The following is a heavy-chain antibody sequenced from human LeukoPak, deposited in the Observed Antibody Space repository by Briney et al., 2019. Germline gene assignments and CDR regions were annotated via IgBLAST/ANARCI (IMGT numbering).Heavy chain of an antibody. J-gene: IGHJ4*02. CDR1: GGSISSGSYY. V-gene: IGHV4-61*02. CDR3: ARGGDYGDYEGY. D-gene: IGHD4-17*01. Sequence: SETLSLTCTVSGGSISSGSYYWSWIRQPAGKGLEWIGRIYTSESTNYNPSLKRRVTISVDTSKNQFSLKLSSVTAADTAVYYCARGGDYGDYEGYWGQGTLVTVSS. CDR2: IYTSEST.